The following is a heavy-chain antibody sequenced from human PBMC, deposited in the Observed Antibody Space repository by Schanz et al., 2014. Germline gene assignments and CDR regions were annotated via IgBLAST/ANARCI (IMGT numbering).Heavy chain of an antibody. CDR3: ARDLEGFDY. J-gene: IGHJ4*02. D-gene: IGHD1-1*01. CDR2: IYNGGTT. Sequence: QVQLQESGPGLVKPSETLSLTCAVSGGSVSSGGYSWSWIRQPPGKGLEWLGYIYNGGTTYYNPSLQSRLSISVDTSENQFSLKLTSVTSADTAVYYCARDLEGFDYWGQGTLVTVSS. CDR1: GGSVSSGGYS. V-gene: IGHV4-30-4*07.